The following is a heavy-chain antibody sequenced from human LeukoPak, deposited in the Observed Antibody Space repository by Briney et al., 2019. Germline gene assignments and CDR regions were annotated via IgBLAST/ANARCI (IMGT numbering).Heavy chain of an antibody. V-gene: IGHV3-30*03. CDR2: ISYDGSNK. J-gene: IGHJ6*02. D-gene: IGHD3-16*01. CDR3: ARNRGEGYFYGMDV. Sequence: GGSLRLSCAASGFTFSSYGMHWVRHAPGKGLEWVAVISYDGSNKYYADSVKGRFTISRYNSKNTLYLQMNSLRAEDTAVYYCARNRGEGYFYGMDVWGQGTTVTDSS. CDR1: GFTFSSYG.